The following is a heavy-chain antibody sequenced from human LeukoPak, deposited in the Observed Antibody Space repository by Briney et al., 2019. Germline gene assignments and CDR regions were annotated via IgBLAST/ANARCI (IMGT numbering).Heavy chain of an antibody. D-gene: IGHD4/OR15-4a*01. Sequence: GGSLRLSCAASGFTFSSYAMSWVRQAPGKGLECVSVISGGGDTTYYADSVKGRFTISRDNSKNTLYPQMNSLRAEDTAIYYCAKRADYYFDFWGQGTPVTVSS. V-gene: IGHV3-23*01. CDR1: GFTFSSYA. J-gene: IGHJ4*02. CDR3: AKRADYYFDF. CDR2: ISGGGDTT.